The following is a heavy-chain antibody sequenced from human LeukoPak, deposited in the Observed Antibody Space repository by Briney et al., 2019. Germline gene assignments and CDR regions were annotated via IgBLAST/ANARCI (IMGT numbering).Heavy chain of an antibody. Sequence: GASVKVSCKASGYTFTSYGISWVRQAPGQGLEWMGWISAHNGDTNYAQEFQGRVSMTTDTSTSTGYMELSSLRSEDTAVYYCARKSLGYCSSTSCYGTLFDYWGQGTLVTVSS. V-gene: IGHV1-18*01. CDR2: ISAHNGDT. CDR1: GYTFTSYG. CDR3: ARKSLGYCSSTSCYGTLFDY. D-gene: IGHD2-2*01. J-gene: IGHJ4*02.